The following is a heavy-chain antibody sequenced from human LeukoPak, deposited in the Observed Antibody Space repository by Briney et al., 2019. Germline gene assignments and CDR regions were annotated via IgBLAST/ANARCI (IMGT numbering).Heavy chain of an antibody. Sequence: SETLSLTCTVSGGSISSYYWSWIRQPPGKGLEWIGYIYYSGSTNYNPSLKSRVTISVDTSKNQFSLKLSSVTAADTAVYFCARTLTCGDYVWGSYPWGQGTLVTVSS. CDR3: ARTLTCGDYVWGSYP. V-gene: IGHV4-59*01. CDR2: IYYSGST. J-gene: IGHJ5*02. CDR1: GGSISSYY. D-gene: IGHD3-16*01.